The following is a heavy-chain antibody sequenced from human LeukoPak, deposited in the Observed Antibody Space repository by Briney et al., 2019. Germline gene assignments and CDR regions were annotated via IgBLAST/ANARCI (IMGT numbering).Heavy chain of an antibody. CDR1: GDSLNNYY. J-gene: IGHJ4*02. V-gene: IGHV4-59*01. Sequence: PSETLSLTCTVSGDSLNNYYWSWSRQPPGKGLEWIAYMYYSGGSSYNPPLKSRLTISVDTSKNQFSLKVTSVTAADTAVYYCARVLDGDYADYWGQGTLVTVSS. CDR2: MYYSGGS. CDR3: ARVLDGDYADY. D-gene: IGHD4-17*01.